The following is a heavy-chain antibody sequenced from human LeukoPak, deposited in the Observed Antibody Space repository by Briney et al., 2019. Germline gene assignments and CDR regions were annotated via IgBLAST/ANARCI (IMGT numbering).Heavy chain of an antibody. Sequence: GGSLRLSCAASGFTFNTYWMHWVRQAPGKGLVWVSRINNDGSDTIYADSVKGRFTISRDNAKDTLYLQMISLRVGDTAVYYCARSSYPYYFDYWGQGTLVTVSS. J-gene: IGHJ4*02. V-gene: IGHV3-74*01. CDR2: INNDGSDT. CDR3: ARSSYPYYFDY. CDR1: GFTFNTYW.